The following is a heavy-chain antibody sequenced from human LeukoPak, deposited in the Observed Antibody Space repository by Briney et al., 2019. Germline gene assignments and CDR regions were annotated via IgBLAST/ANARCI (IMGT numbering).Heavy chain of an antibody. V-gene: IGHV1-2*02. Sequence: GASVKVSYKASGYTFTGYYMHWVRQAPGQGLEWMGWINPNSGGTNYAQKFQGRVTMTRDTSISTAYMELSRLRSDDTAVYYCARDLKGIVVVVAAGAWGQGTLVTVSS. D-gene: IGHD2-15*01. CDR2: INPNSGGT. CDR3: ARDLKGIVVVVAAGA. J-gene: IGHJ5*02. CDR1: GYTFTGYY.